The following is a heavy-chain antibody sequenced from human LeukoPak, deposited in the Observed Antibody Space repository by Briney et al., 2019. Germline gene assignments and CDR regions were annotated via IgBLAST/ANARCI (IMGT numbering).Heavy chain of an antibody. Sequence: PGGSLRLSCAASGFTFNKYAMNWVRKPPGKGLEWVLSIAGTGGSTYYADSVKGRFTLSRDNSENTLYLQLNSLRAVDSGIYYCAKAFRIVGIGNPDDAFDVWGQGTVVTVSS. D-gene: IGHD1-26*01. J-gene: IGHJ3*01. CDR2: IAGTGGST. CDR3: AKAFRIVGIGNPDDAFDV. CDR1: GFTFNKYA. V-gene: IGHV3-23*01.